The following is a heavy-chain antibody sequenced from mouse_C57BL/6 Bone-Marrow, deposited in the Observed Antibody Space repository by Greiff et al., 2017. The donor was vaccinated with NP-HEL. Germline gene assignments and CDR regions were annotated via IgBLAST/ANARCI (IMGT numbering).Heavy chain of an antibody. CDR2: INPSNGGT. Sequence: QVQLQQPGTELVKPGASVKLSCKASGYTFTSYWMHWVKQRPGQGLEWIGNINPSNGGTNYNEKFKSKATLTVDKSSSTAYMQLSSLTSEDSAVYYGARPDGYDPFYYYAMDDWGQGTSVTVSS. D-gene: IGHD2-2*01. CDR1: GYTFTSYW. CDR3: ARPDGYDPFYYYAMDD. J-gene: IGHJ4*01. V-gene: IGHV1-53*01.